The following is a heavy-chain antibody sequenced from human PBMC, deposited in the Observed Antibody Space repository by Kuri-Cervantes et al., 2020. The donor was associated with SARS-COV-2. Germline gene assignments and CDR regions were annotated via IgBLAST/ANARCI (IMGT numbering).Heavy chain of an antibody. V-gene: IGHV3-21*01. CDR1: GFTFSSYS. D-gene: IGHD2-15*01. CDR3: ARDLSPYCSGGSCYSDY. CDR2: ISSSSSYI. Sequence: ETLSLTCAASGFTFSSYSMNWVRQAPGKGLEWVSSISSSSSYIYYADSVKGRFTISRDNAKNSLYLQMNSLRAEDTAVYYCARDLSPYCSGGSCYSDYWGQGTLVTVSS. J-gene: IGHJ4*02.